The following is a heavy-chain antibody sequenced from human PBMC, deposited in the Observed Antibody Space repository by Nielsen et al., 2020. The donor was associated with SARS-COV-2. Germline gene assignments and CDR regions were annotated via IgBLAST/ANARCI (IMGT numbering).Heavy chain of an antibody. CDR3: ARGHTGYSSALT. D-gene: IGHD6-19*01. CDR2: IDHVRIT. J-gene: IGHJ5*02. V-gene: IGHV4-34*01. CDR1: GGSFSGYY. Sequence: SETLSLTCAVYGGSFSGYYWSWIRQTPGKGLEWVGQIDHVRITNYNPSLKSRVTISVDTSKNQFSLKLSSVTAADTAVYYCARGHTGYSSALTWGQGTLVTVSS.